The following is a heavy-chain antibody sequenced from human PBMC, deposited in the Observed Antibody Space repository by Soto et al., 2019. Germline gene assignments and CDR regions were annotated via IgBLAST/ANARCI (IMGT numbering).Heavy chain of an antibody. CDR3: ARVLGKLQQQLAPDY. D-gene: IGHD6-13*01. V-gene: IGHV1-18*04. J-gene: IGHJ4*02. Sequence: GXSVKGSCTASGYPFTSYGIIWVRQAPGQGLEWMGWISAYNGNTNYAQKLQGRVTMTTDTSTSTAYMELRSLRSDDTAVYYCARVLGKLQQQLAPDYWGQGTLVTVS. CDR1: GYPFTSYG. CDR2: ISAYNGNT.